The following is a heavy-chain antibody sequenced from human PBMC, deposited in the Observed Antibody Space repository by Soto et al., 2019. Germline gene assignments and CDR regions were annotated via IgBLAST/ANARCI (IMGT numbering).Heavy chain of an antibody. CDR2: IYYSGSA. V-gene: IGHV4-39*01. Sequence: SETLSLTCAVSGGSISSGGYSWSWIRQPPGKGLEWIGSIYYSGSAYYNPSLKSRVTIFVDTSKNRISLEVSSVTAADTGLYYCASRRSRWYYDSWGQGTLVTVSS. J-gene: IGHJ4*01. CDR1: GGSISSGGYS. D-gene: IGHD6-13*01. CDR3: ASRRSRWYYDS.